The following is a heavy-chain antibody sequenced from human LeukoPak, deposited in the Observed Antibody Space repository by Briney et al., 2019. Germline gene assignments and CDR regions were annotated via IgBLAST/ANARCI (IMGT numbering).Heavy chain of an antibody. CDR3: ARDRGYCSGGSCFNWFDP. D-gene: IGHD2-15*01. CDR2: IKQDGSEK. J-gene: IGHJ5*02. CDR1: GFTFSSYW. V-gene: IGHV3-7*01. Sequence: GSLRLSCAASGFTFSSYWMSWVRQAPAKGREWVANIKQDGSEKYYVDSVKGRFTISRDNAKNSLYLQMNSLRAEDTAVYYCARDRGYCSGGSCFNWFDPWGQGTLVTVSS.